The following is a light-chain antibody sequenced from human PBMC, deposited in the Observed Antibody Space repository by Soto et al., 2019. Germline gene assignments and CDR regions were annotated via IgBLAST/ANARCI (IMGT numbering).Light chain of an antibody. J-gene: IGKJ4*01. CDR2: KAS. Sequence: DIQMTQSPPSLYASVGDRVTLTCRASQSISSWLAWYQQKPGKAPKLLIYKASSLESGVPSRFSGSGSGTEFTLTISSLQPDDFATYYCQQYNSYSPLTVGGGTQVDIK. V-gene: IGKV1-5*03. CDR1: QSISSW. CDR3: QQYNSYSPLT.